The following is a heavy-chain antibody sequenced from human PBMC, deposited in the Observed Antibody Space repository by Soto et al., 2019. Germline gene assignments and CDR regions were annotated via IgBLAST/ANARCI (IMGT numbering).Heavy chain of an antibody. CDR2: IYYSGST. J-gene: IGHJ4*02. CDR3: ARAYRQSRYSSSWVFDS. Sequence: QVQLQESGPGLVKPSQTLSLICTVSGGSINSGGYYWSWIRQHPGKGLEWIGYIYYSGSTYYNPFLRSRGTTSAGASEHQCSLKLSSVTAAGTGVYFCARAYRQSRYSSSWVFDSWGQGTLVNFSS. V-gene: IGHV4-31*03. D-gene: IGHD6-13*01. CDR1: GGSINSGGYY.